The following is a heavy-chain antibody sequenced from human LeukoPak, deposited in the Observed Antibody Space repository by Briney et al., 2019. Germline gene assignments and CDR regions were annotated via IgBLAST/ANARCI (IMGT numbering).Heavy chain of an antibody. V-gene: IGHV3-11*06. CDR2: ISSSSSYI. Sequence: GGSLRLSCAASGFTFSDYYMSWIRQAPGKGLEWVSSISSSSSYIYYADSVKGRFTISRDNAKNSLYLQMNSLRAEDTAVYYCARESRCAGSVCYFDYWGQGTLVTVSS. D-gene: IGHD6-19*01. CDR1: GFTFSDYY. J-gene: IGHJ4*02. CDR3: ARESRCAGSVCYFDY.